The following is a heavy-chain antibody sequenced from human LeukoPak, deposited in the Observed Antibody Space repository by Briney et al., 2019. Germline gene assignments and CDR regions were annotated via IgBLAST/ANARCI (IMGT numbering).Heavy chain of an antibody. V-gene: IGHV4-34*01. CDR1: GGSFSGYY. CDR2: INHSGST. D-gene: IGHD5-18*01. J-gene: IGHJ4*02. Sequence: SETLSLTCAVYGGSFSGYYWSWIRQPPGKGLEWIGEINHSGSTNYNPSLKSRVTISVDTSKNQFSLKLSSVTAADTAVYYCARGSAYTATDYWGQGTPVTVSS. CDR3: ARGSAYTATDY.